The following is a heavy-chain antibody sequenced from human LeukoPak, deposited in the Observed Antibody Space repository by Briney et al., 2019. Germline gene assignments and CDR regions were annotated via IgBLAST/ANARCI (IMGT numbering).Heavy chain of an antibody. CDR2: ISGSGGST. Sequence: PGGSLRLSCAASGFTFISYAMSWVRQAPGKGLEWVSAISGSGGSTYYADSVKGRFTISRDNSKNTLYLQMNSLRAGDTAVYYCAKGPDIVVVPAASDYWGQGTLVTVSS. J-gene: IGHJ4*02. CDR3: AKGPDIVVVPAASDY. D-gene: IGHD2-2*01. V-gene: IGHV3-23*01. CDR1: GFTFISYA.